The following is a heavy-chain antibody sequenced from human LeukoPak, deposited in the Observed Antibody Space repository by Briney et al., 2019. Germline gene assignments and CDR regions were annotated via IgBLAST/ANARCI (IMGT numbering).Heavy chain of an antibody. V-gene: IGHV3-48*03. D-gene: IGHD6-13*01. CDR2: ISSSGSTI. CDR3: ARDDSSSDFDY. J-gene: IGHJ4*02. Sequence: HTGGSLRLSCAASGFTFSSYEMNWVRQAPGKGLEWVSYISSSGSTIYYADSVKGRFTIPRDNAKNSLYLQMNSLRAEDTAVYYCARDDSSSDFDYWGQGTLVTVSS. CDR1: GFTFSSYE.